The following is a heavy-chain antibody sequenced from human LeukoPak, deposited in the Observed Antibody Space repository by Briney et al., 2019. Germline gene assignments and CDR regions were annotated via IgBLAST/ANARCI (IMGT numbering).Heavy chain of an antibody. J-gene: IGHJ4*02. V-gene: IGHV4-38-2*02. D-gene: IGHD3-22*01. CDR1: GYSISSGYY. CDR2: INHSGST. Sequence: SETLSLTCTVSGYSISSGYYGGWIRQPPGEGLEWIGEINHSGSTNYNPPLKSRVTISVDTSKNQFSLKLSSVTAADTAVYYCARKWYYDSRVDYWGQGTLVTVSS. CDR3: ARKWYYDSRVDY.